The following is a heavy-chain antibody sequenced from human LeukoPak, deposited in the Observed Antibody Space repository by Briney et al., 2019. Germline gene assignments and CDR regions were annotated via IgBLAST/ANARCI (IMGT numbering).Heavy chain of an antibody. CDR3: ARDWKYNWNYFFY. J-gene: IGHJ4*02. D-gene: IGHD1-20*01. V-gene: IGHV3-7*01. Sequence: GESLRLSCAASGFTFSSYWMSWVRQAPGKGLEWVANIKQDGSEKYYVDSVKGRFTISRDNAKNSLYLQMNSLRAEDTAVYYCARDWKYNWNYFFYWGQGTLVTVSS. CDR2: IKQDGSEK. CDR1: GFTFSSYW.